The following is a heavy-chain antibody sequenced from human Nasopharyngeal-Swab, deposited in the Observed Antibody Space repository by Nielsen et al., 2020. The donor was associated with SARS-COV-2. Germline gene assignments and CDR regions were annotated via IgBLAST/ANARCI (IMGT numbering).Heavy chain of an antibody. D-gene: IGHD6-13*01. CDR2: INSDGSST. V-gene: IGHV3-74*01. Sequence: SCAASGFTFSSYWMHWVRQAPGKGLVWVSRINSDGSSTSYADSVKGRFTISRDNAKNTLYLQMDSLRAEDTAVYYCARWSSSWSLVTWGQGTLVTVSS. CDR1: GFTFSSYW. J-gene: IGHJ4*02. CDR3: ARWSSSWSLVT.